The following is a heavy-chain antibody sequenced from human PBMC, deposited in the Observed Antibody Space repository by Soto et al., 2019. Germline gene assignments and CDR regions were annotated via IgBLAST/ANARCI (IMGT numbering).Heavy chain of an antibody. CDR2: IWYDGSNK. V-gene: IGHV3-33*01. CDR1: GFTFSSYG. J-gene: IGHJ6*03. CDR3: ARDSAYSSSSHLPHYYYYYVDV. D-gene: IGHD6-6*01. Sequence: PGGSLRLSCAASGFTFSSYGMHWVRQAPGKGLEWVAVIWYDGSNKYYADSVKGRFTISRDNSKNTLYLQMNSLRAEDTAVYYCARDSAYSSSSHLPHYYYYYVDVWGKGTTVTVSS.